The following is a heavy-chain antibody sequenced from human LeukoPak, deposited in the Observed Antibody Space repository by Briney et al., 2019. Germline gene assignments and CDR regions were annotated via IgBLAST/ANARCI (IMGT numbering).Heavy chain of an antibody. V-gene: IGHV4-39*01. CDR2: IYYSGST. CDR1: GGSISSSSYY. D-gene: IGHD5-18*01. Sequence: SETLSLTCTVSGGSISSSSYYWGWIRQPPGKGLEWIGSIYYSGSTYYNPSLKSRVTISVDTSKNQFSLKLSSVTAADTAVYYCARHLTPPPGDSYGYLVGAFDPWGQGTLVTVPS. J-gene: IGHJ5*02. CDR3: ARHLTPPPGDSYGYLVGAFDP.